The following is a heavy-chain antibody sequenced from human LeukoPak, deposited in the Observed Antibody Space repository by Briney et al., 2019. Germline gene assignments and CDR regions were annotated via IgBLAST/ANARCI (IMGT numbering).Heavy chain of an antibody. CDR1: GVSISNY. J-gene: IGHJ5*02. V-gene: IGHV4-59*01. CDR2: ISNSGST. CDR3: SRGGYIYGGHNWFDP. D-gene: IGHD5-18*01. Sequence: PSETLSLTCTVSGVSISNYWSWIRQPPGKGLEWIGYISNSGSTNYNPSLKSRVTISVDTSKNQFSLRLSSVTAADTAVYYCSRGGYIYGGHNWFDPWGQGTLVTVSS.